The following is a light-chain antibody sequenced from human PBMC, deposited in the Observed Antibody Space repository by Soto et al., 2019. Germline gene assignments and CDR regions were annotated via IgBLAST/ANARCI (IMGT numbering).Light chain of an antibody. Sequence: EIVLTQSPATLSLSPGERATLSCRASQNIRSSLAWYQQRPGQAPRLLIYDASTRATGIPPRFSGSGSGTEFTLTISSLQPDDFATYYCQQYNSYSFGQGTKVDIK. V-gene: IGKV3-15*01. CDR1: QNIRSS. CDR2: DAS. J-gene: IGKJ1*01. CDR3: QQYNSYS.